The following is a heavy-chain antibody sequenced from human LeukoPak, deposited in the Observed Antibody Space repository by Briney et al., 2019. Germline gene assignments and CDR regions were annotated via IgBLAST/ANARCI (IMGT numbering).Heavy chain of an antibody. CDR1: GGSISSGGYY. J-gene: IGHJ6*02. V-gene: IGHV4-31*03. Sequence: PPETLSLTCTVSGGSISSGGYYWSWIRQHPGKGLEWIGYIYYSGSTYYNPSLKSRVTISVDTSKNQFSLKLSSVTAADTAVYYCAWSLGELSASPYYYGMDVWGQGTTVTVSS. CDR3: AWSLGELSASPYYYGMDV. CDR2: IYYSGST. D-gene: IGHD3-16*02.